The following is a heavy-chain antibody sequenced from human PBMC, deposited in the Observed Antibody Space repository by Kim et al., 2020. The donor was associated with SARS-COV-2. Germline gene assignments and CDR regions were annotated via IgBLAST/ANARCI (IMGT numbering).Heavy chain of an antibody. Sequence: TYYTDAVKGRFDISRDNSKNALYLQMNSLRAEDTAVYYCAKTRIMGAFDIWGQGTMVTVSS. V-gene: IGHV3-23*01. D-gene: IGHD2-15*01. J-gene: IGHJ3*02. CDR3: AKTRIMGAFDI. CDR2: T.